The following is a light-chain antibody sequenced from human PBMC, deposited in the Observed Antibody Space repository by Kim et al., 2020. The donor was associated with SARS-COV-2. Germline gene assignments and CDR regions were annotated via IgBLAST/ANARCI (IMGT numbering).Light chain of an antibody. J-gene: IGKJ1*01. Sequence: GDRVTITCRASQGISSYLAWYQQKPGKAPNLLIYAASTLQSGVPSRFSGSGSGTDFTLAISSLQPEDFATYYCQQLDSYPRTFGQGTKLEI. CDR2: AAS. CDR3: QQLDSYPRT. V-gene: IGKV1-9*01. CDR1: QGISSY.